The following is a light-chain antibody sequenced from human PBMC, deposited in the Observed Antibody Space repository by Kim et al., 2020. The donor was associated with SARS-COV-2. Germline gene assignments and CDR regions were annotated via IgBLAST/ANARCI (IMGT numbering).Light chain of an antibody. CDR2: EGT. CDR1: TLGDKY. J-gene: IGLJ2*01. V-gene: IGLV3-1*01. Sequence: SYELTQPPSVSVSPGQTAIITCPGKTLGDKYACWYQQKPGQSPVLVIYEGTERPSGIPERFSGSKSGTTATLTITGTQATDEADYYCQAWDSRTVIFGGGTQLTVL. CDR3: QAWDSRTVI.